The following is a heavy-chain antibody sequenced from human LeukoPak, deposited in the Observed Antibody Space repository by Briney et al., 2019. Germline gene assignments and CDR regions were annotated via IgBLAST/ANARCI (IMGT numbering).Heavy chain of an antibody. CDR1: GFIFSSYG. J-gene: IGHJ4*02. Sequence: GGSLRLSCAASGFIFSSYGMHWVRQAPGKGLEWVAVISYDGSNKYYADSVKGRFTISRDNSKNTLYLQMNSLRAEDTAVYYCAKIVTDSGSDDYWGQGTLVTVSS. CDR3: AKIVTDSGSDDY. D-gene: IGHD1-26*01. CDR2: ISYDGSNK. V-gene: IGHV3-30*18.